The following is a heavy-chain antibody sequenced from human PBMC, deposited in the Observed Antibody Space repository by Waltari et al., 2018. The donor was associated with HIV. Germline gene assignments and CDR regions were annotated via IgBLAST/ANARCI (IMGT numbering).Heavy chain of an antibody. CDR3: AKVSYFKILWCDYYGLDV. J-gene: IGHJ6*02. CDR2: FDGVGET. D-gene: IGHD2-21*01. V-gene: IGHV4-4*07. CDR1: GASVTSHY. Sequence: QVQLQESGPRLLKPSETLSLTCSVSGASVTSHYWTWVRCSAAKGPGWLGRFDGVGETVYCPSHKSRLIISIDPSKNEVSLKLTSMTGADTAVYYCAKVSYFKILWCDYYGLDVWGQGATVTVSS.